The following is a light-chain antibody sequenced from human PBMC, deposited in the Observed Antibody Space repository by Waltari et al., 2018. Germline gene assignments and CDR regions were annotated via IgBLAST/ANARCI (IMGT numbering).Light chain of an antibody. CDR1: QSLLQSNGYNY. V-gene: IGKV2-28*01. CDR2: LGS. Sequence: DIVMTQSPLSLPVTPVETASISCRSSQSLLQSNGYNYLDWYLQKPGQSPQLLIYLGSTRASGVPDRFGGSGSGTDFTLKISRVEAEDVGVYYCMQALQLPVTFGGGTKVEIK. CDR3: MQALQLPVT. J-gene: IGKJ4*01.